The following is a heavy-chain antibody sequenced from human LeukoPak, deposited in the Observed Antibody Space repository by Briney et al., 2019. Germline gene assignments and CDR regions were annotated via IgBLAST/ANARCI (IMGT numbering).Heavy chain of an antibody. Sequence: GGSLRLSCAASGFIFTNAWMSWVRQAPGKGLEWVGRIKSRGAGGTTDYAAPVKGRFSISRDDSENTVYLQLNSLKTEDTAVYYCTAERGYSYLYWGQGTLVTVSS. V-gene: IGHV3-15*01. CDR3: TAERGYSYLY. J-gene: IGHJ4*02. D-gene: IGHD5-12*01. CDR1: GFIFTNAW. CDR2: IKSRGAGGTT.